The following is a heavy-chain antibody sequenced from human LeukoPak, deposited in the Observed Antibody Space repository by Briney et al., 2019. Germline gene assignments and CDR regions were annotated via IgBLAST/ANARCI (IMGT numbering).Heavy chain of an antibody. CDR3: ARVYSTPIVVVPAARYNWFDP. D-gene: IGHD2-2*01. CDR1: GFTVSSNY. CDR2: IYSGGST. Sequence: GGSLRLSCAASGFTVSSNYMTWVRQAPGKGLEWVSVIYSGGSTYYADSVKGRFTISRDNSKNTLYLQMNSLRAEDTAVYYCARVYSTPIVVVPAARYNWFDPWGQGTLVTVSS. V-gene: IGHV3-53*01. J-gene: IGHJ5*02.